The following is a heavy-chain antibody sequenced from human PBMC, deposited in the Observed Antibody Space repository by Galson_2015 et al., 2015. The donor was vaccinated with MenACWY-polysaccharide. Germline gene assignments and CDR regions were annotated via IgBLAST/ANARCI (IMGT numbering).Heavy chain of an antibody. D-gene: IGHD1-26*01. CDR3: ARVLKGLVGATPDY. J-gene: IGHJ4*02. CDR1: GFTFSSYS. Sequence: SLRLSCAASGFTFSSYSMNWVRQAPGKGLEWVSYISSGGTIYYADSVKGRFTISRDNAENSLYLQMNSLRDDDTAVYYYARVLKGLVGATPDYWGQGTLVTVSS. CDR2: ISSGGTI. V-gene: IGHV3-48*02.